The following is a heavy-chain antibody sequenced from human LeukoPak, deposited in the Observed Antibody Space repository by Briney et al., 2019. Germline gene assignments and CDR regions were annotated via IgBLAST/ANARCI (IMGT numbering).Heavy chain of an antibody. CDR3: ARATFSVCSSTCCYWAGYYFDS. CDR1: GFTFSSYS. CDR2: ISSISSYI. Sequence: PGGSLRLSCAASGFTFSSYSMNWVRQAPGKGLEWVSSISSISSYIYYADSVKGRFTISTNKAKNSLYLQMNSLRAEDTAVYYCARATFSVCSSTCCYWAGYYFDSWGQGTLVTVSS. D-gene: IGHD2-2*01. J-gene: IGHJ4*02. V-gene: IGHV3-21*01.